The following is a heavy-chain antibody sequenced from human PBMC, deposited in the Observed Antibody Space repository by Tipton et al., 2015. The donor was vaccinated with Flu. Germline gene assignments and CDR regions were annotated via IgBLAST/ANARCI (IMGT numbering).Heavy chain of an antibody. CDR3: ARVARYSNYYYGMDV. D-gene: IGHD4-11*01. V-gene: IGHV3-64*01. J-gene: IGHJ6*02. CDR2: ISSNGGST. CDR1: GFTFSSYA. Sequence: SLRLSCAASGFTFSSYAMHWVRQAPGKGLEYVSAISSNGGSTYYANSVKGRFTISRDNSKNTLYLQMGSLRAEDMAVYYCARVARYSNYYYGMDVWGQGTTVTVSS.